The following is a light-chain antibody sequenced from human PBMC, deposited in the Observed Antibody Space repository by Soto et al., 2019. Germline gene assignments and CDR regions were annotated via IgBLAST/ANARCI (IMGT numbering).Light chain of an antibody. CDR1: QSVSSN. CDR3: QQLKNYPIT. CDR2: GAS. V-gene: IGKV3D-15*01. Sequence: EIVMTQSPATLSVSPGERATLSCRASQSVSSNLAWYQQKPGQAPRLLIYGASTRATGIPARFSGSGSGTDFTLTIISLEPEDFATYYCQQLKNYPITFGQGTRLEIK. J-gene: IGKJ5*01.